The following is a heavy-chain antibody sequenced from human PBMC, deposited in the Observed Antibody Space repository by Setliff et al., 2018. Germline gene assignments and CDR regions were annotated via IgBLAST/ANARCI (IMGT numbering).Heavy chain of an antibody. D-gene: IGHD5-18*01. CDR2: IYYSGST. J-gene: IGHJ4*02. CDR3: ARVRLGLPMVDY. Sequence: SETLSLTCSVSGGSISSTTYYWGWIRQPPGKGLEWIGNIYYSGSTYYNPSLKSRVTISVDTSKNQFSLKLSSVTAADTAVYYCARVRLGLPMVDYWGQGTLVTVS. V-gene: IGHV4-39*07. CDR1: GGSISSTTYY.